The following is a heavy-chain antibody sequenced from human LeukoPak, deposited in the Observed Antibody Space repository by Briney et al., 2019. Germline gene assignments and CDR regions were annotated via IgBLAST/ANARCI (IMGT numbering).Heavy chain of an antibody. J-gene: IGHJ4*02. Sequence: GGSLRLSCAASGFTFSSYWMHWVRQAPGKGLVWVSRINSDGSSTSYADSVKGRFTISRGNAKNTLYLQMNSLRAEDTAVYYCARISSWYVGYYFDYWGQGTLVTVSS. CDR3: ARISSWYVGYYFDY. D-gene: IGHD6-13*01. V-gene: IGHV3-74*01. CDR2: INSDGSST. CDR1: GFTFSSYW.